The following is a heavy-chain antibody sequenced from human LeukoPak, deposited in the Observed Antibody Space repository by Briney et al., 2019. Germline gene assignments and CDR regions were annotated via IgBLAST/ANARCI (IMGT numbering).Heavy chain of an antibody. V-gene: IGHV3-23*01. CDR1: GFTFSSYA. Sequence: GGSLRLSCAASGFTFSSYAMSWVRQAPGKGLEWVAAISGSGGSTYYAASVKCRFTISRDNYKATLYLQMNSLRAEDTAVYYCAKESYELLTGYPAFGDYWGQGTLVTVSS. CDR3: AKESYELLTGYPAFGDY. D-gene: IGHD3-9*01. J-gene: IGHJ4*02. CDR2: ISGSGGST.